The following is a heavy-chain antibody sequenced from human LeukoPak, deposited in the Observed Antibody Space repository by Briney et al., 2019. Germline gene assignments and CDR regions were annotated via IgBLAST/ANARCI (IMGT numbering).Heavy chain of an antibody. Sequence: ASVKVSCKASGYTFTGYYMHWVRQAPGQGLEWMGWINPNSGGTNYAQKFQGRVTITRDTSISTAYMELSRLRSDDTAVYYCARVGDTAYYYYGMDVWGQGTTVTVSS. J-gene: IGHJ6*02. CDR3: ARVGDTAYYYYGMDV. D-gene: IGHD3-10*01. CDR2: INPNSGGT. V-gene: IGHV1-2*02. CDR1: GYTFTGYY.